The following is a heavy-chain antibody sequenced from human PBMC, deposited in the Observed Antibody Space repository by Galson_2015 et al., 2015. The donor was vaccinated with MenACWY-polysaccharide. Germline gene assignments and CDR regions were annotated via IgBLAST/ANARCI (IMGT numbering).Heavy chain of an antibody. J-gene: IGHJ4*02. CDR2: IKEDGSEK. CDR1: GFTFSSYA. CDR3: ARGRY. Sequence: SLRLSCAASGFTFSSYAMSWVRQAPGKGLEWVANIKEDGSEKYYVDSVKGRFTISRDNAKNSLYLQMNSLRADDTAVYYCARGRYWGQGTLVTVSS. V-gene: IGHV3-7*01.